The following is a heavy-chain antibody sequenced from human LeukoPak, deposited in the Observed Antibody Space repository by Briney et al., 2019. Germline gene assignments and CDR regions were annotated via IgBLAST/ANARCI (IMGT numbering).Heavy chain of an antibody. CDR1: GFTFDDYA. V-gene: IGHV3-9*01. CDR3: AKDISDYGDYGGDY. D-gene: IGHD4-17*01. Sequence: GGSLRLSCAASGFTFDDYAMHWVRQAPGKGLEWVSGISWNSGSIGYADSVKGRFTISRDNAKNSLYLQMNSLRAEDTALYYCAKDISDYGDYGGDYWGQGTLVTVSS. J-gene: IGHJ4*02. CDR2: ISWNSGSI.